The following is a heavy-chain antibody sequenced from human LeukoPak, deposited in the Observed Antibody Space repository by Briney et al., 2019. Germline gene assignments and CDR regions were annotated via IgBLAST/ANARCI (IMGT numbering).Heavy chain of an antibody. CDR3: ARERGYGGYKWFDP. V-gene: IGHV3-21*01. CDR1: GFTSSGYR. CDR2: ISSSSDYI. Sequence: GGSLRLSCAASGFTSSGYRMNWVRKAPGKGLEWVSCISSSSDYIYYADSAKGRFTISRDNAKNSLYLQMNSLRAEDTAVYYCARERGYGGYKWFDPWGQGTLVTVSS. D-gene: IGHD5-12*01. J-gene: IGHJ5*02.